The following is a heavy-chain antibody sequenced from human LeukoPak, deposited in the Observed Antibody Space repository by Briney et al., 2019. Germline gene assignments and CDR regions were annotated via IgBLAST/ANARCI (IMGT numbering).Heavy chain of an antibody. J-gene: IGHJ3*02. Sequence: GGSLRLSCAASGFTFSSYAMSWVRQAPGKGLEWVSAISGSGGSTYYADSVKGRFTISRDNSKNTLYLQMNSLRAEDTAVYYCAKDIVVVPAAIGSTRDAFDIWGQETMVTVSS. CDR3: AKDIVVVPAAIGSTRDAFDI. CDR2: ISGSGGST. V-gene: IGHV3-23*01. D-gene: IGHD2-2*01. CDR1: GFTFSSYA.